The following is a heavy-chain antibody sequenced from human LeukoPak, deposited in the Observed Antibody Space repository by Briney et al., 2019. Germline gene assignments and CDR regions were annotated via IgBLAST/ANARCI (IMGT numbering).Heavy chain of an antibody. Sequence: PSQTLSLTCTVSGGSISSGSYYWSWIRQPAGKGLEWIGRIYTSGSTNYNPSLKSRVTISVDTSKNQFSLKLSSVTAADTAVYYCPRDLFFAQLDPRGQGTLVTVSS. CDR3: PRDLFFAQLDP. D-gene: IGHD2/OR15-2a*01. CDR1: GGSISSGSYY. CDR2: IYTSGST. V-gene: IGHV4-61*02. J-gene: IGHJ5*02.